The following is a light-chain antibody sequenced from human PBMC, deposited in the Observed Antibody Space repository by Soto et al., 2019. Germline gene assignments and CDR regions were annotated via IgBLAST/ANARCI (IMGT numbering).Light chain of an antibody. J-gene: IGKJ1*01. CDR1: ESLLHSGGKTY. Sequence: DSVLTQTPLSLSVSPGQPASISCKYSESLLHSGGKTYLFWYLQKAGQPPQGLIYEVSNLFSGVPERVRGSGSGTDFTLKIRRVDAEHVGLDYCMRSIQLPWTFGQGSKVEVK. CDR3: MRSIQLPWT. CDR2: EVS. V-gene: IGKV2D-29*01.